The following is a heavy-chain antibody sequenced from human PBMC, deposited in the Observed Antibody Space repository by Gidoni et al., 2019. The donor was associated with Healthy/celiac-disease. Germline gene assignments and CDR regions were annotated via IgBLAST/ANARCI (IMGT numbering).Heavy chain of an antibody. CDR1: GFTFSSYA. J-gene: IGHJ5*02. V-gene: IGHV3-23*01. Sequence: EVQLFESGGGLVQPGGSLSLSCAASGFTFSSYAMSWVRQAPGKGLEWVSAISGSGGRTYDADSVKGRFTSSRDKSKNTLYLQMNSLRAEDTAVYYCAKDLENRGNWFDPWGQGTLVTVSS. CDR2: ISGSGGRT. CDR3: AKDLENRGNWFDP.